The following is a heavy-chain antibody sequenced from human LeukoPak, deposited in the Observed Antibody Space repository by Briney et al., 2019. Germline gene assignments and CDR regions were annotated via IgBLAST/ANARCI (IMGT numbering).Heavy chain of an antibody. CDR3: ARRSGIAVAGAFDY. J-gene: IGHJ4*02. V-gene: IGHV3-23*01. CDR2: ISGSGGST. CDR1: GFTFSSYG. Sequence: PSGGSLRLSCAASGFTFSSYGMSWVRQAPGKGLEWVSAISGSGGSTYYADSVKGRFTISRDNSKNTLYLQMNSLRAEDTAVYYCARRSGIAVAGAFDYWGQGTLVTVSS. D-gene: IGHD6-19*01.